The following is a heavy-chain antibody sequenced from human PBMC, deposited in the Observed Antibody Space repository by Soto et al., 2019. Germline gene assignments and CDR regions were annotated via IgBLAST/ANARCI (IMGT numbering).Heavy chain of an antibody. J-gene: IGHJ3*02. D-gene: IGHD3-10*01. CDR2: IIPILGIA. V-gene: IGHV1-69*02. CDR1: GGTFSSYT. Sequence: ASVKVSCKASGGTFSSYTISWVRQAPGQRLEWMGRIIPILGIANYAQKFQGRVTITADKSTSTAYMELSSLRSEDTAVYYCARGNYYGSGLYAFDIWGQGTMVTVSS. CDR3: ARGNYYGSGLYAFDI.